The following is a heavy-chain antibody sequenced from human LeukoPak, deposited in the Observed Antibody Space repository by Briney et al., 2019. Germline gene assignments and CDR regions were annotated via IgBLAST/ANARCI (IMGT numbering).Heavy chain of an antibody. D-gene: IGHD6-13*01. CDR3: ARRISTWYWYFDL. V-gene: IGHV4-39*07. Sequence: PSETLSLTCTVSGGSISSYYWGWIRQPPGKGLEWIGSIYYSGSTSYNPSLKSRVTISLDTSKNQFSLKLSSVTAADTAVYYCARRISTWYWYFDLWGRGTLVTVSS. CDR1: GGSISSYY. J-gene: IGHJ2*01. CDR2: IYYSGST.